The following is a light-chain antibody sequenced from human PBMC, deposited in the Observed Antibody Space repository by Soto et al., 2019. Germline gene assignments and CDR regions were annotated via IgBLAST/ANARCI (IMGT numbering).Light chain of an antibody. J-gene: IGKJ1*01. CDR2: GAS. Sequence: EIVLTQYPGTLSLSPGERCTLSCRASQSVSSSYLAWYQQRPGQAPRLLIYGASSRAPGITDRFTGSGSGTEFTLTISSLQSEDFAVYYCQPYNSWPETVGPGTKVEIK. CDR3: QPYNSWPET. V-gene: IGKV3-20*01. CDR1: QSVSSSY.